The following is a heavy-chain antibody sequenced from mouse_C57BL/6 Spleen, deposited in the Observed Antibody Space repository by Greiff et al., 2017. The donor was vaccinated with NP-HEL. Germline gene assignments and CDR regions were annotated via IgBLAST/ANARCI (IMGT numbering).Heavy chain of an antibody. CDR2: IYPGDGDT. CDR3: ARIYYGSSYGWYFDV. J-gene: IGHJ1*03. V-gene: IGHV1-80*01. CDR1: GYAFSSYW. D-gene: IGHD1-1*01. Sequence: VQLQQSGAELVKPGASVKISCKASGYAFSSYWMNWVKQRPGKGLEWIGQIYPGDGDTNYNGKFKGKATLTADKSSSTAYMQLSSLTSEDSAVYFCARIYYGSSYGWYFDVWGTGTTVTVSS.